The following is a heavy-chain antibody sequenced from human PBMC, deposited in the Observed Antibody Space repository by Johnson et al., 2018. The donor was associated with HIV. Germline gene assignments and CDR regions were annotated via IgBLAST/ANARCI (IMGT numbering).Heavy chain of an antibody. V-gene: IGHV3-30*19. CDR2: ISFDGSEK. Sequence: QVQLVESGGGVVQPGRSLRLSCAASGFAFSNYGMHWVRQAPGKGLEWVAVISFDGSEKYYADSVKGRFTISRDNSKNTLYLQMNSLRAEDTAVYYCARTSLEWLLFAFDIWGQGTMVTVSS. D-gene: IGHD3-3*01. CDR1: GFAFSNYG. J-gene: IGHJ3*02. CDR3: ARTSLEWLLFAFDI.